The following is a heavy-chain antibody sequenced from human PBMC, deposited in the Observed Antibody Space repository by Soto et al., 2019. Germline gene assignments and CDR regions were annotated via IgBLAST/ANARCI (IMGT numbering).Heavy chain of an antibody. CDR2: IYYSGST. CDR1: GGSMSSYY. CDR3: ARGEWLATIKPDFAY. J-gene: IGHJ4*02. D-gene: IGHD5-12*01. Sequence: SETLSLTCTVSGGSMSSYYWSWIRQSPGKGPEWIGYIYYSGSTNYNPSLKSRVATSLDTSKNQFSLMLSSATAADTAVYYCARGEWLATIKPDFAYWGQGTLVTVSS. V-gene: IGHV4-59*01.